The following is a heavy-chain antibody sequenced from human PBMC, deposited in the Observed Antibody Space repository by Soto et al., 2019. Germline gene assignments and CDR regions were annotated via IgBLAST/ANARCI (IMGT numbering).Heavy chain of an antibody. V-gene: IGHV1-3*01. CDR3: FIWFGESPYYYYGMDV. D-gene: IGHD3-10*01. J-gene: IGHJ6*02. CDR1: GYTFTSYA. CDR2: INAGNGNT. Sequence: GASVKVSCKASGYTFTSYAMHWVRQAPGQMLEWMGWINAGNGNTKYSQKFQGRVTMTTDTSTSTAYMELRSLRSDDTAVYYCFIWFGESPYYYYGMDVWGQGTTVTVSS.